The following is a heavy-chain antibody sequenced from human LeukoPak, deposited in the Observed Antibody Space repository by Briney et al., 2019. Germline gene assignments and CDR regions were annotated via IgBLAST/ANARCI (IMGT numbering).Heavy chain of an antibody. J-gene: IGHJ6*02. CDR3: ARDAEYYYGSGSYSSGIDV. CDR2: SYYSGST. Sequence: SETLSLTCSVSGVSIRSGGYYWSWIRQHLGKGLEWIGYSYYSGSTYYNPSLKTRVIISLDTSKNQFSLKMSSVTAADTAVYYCARDAEYYYGSGSYSSGIDVWGQGTTVTVSS. D-gene: IGHD3-10*01. CDR1: GVSIRSGGYY. V-gene: IGHV4-31*03.